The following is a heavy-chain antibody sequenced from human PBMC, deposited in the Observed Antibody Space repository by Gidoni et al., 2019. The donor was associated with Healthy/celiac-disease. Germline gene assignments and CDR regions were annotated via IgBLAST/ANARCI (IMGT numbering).Heavy chain of an antibody. J-gene: IGHJ6*02. CDR2: INHSGST. CDR3: ASRPYDFWSGYYYYYYGMDV. D-gene: IGHD3-3*01. Sequence: QVQLQQWGAGLLKPSETLSLTCAVYGGSFSGYYWSWIRQPPGKGLEWLGEINHSGSTNYNPSLKSRVTISVDTSKNQFSLKLSSVTAADTAVYYCASRPYDFWSGYYYYYYGMDVWGQGTTVTVSS. CDR1: GGSFSGYY. V-gene: IGHV4-34*01.